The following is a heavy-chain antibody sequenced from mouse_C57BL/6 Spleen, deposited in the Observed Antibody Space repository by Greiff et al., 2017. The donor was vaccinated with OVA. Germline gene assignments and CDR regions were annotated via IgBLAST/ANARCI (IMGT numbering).Heavy chain of an antibody. V-gene: IGHV1-69*01. Sequence: VQLQQPGAELVMPGASVKLSCKASGYTFTSYWMHWVKQRPGQGLEWIGEIDPSDSYTNYNQKFKGKSTLTVDKSSSTAYMQLSSLTSEDSAVYYCARGGGYYLYSFDYWGQGTTLTVSS. D-gene: IGHD2-3*01. CDR2: IDPSDSYT. J-gene: IGHJ2*01. CDR3: ARGGGYYLYSFDY. CDR1: GYTFTSYW.